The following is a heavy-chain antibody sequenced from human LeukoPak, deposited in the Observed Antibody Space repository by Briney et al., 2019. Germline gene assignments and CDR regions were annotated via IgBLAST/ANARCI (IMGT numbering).Heavy chain of an antibody. CDR3: AREYVSSWDEFDY. J-gene: IGHJ4*02. CDR2: INPNSGGT. CDR1: GYTFTGYY. D-gene: IGHD6-13*01. V-gene: IGHV1-2*02. Sequence: GASVKVSCKASGYTFTGYYMHWVRQAPGQGLEWMGWINPNSGGTNYAQKFQGRVTMTRDTSISTAYRELSRLRSDDTAVYYCAREYVSSWDEFDYWGQGTLVTVSS.